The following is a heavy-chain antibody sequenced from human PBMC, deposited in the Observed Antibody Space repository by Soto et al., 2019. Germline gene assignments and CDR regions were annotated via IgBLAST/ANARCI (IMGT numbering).Heavy chain of an antibody. D-gene: IGHD2-15*01. CDR3: AKPRGIVVVVAATN. CDR2: ISGSGGST. CDR1: GFTFSSYA. Sequence: PGGSLRLSCAASGFTFSSYAMSWVRQAPGKGLEWVSAISGSGGSTYYADSVKGRFTISRDNSKNTLYLQMNSLRAEDTAVYYCAKPRGIVVVVAATNWGQGTLVTVSS. V-gene: IGHV3-23*01. J-gene: IGHJ4*02.